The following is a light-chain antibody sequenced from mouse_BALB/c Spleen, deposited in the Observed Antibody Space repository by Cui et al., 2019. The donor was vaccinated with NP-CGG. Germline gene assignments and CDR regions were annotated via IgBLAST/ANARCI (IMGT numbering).Light chain of an antibody. CDR3: ALWYSNHWV. V-gene: IGLV1*01. CDR1: TGAVTTSNY. Sequence: QAVVTQESALTTSPGETVTLTCRSSTGAVTTSNYANWVQEKPDHLFTGLIGGTKNRAPGVPARFSGSLIGDKAALTITGAQTDDEAIYCCALWYSNHWVFGGGTKLTVL. J-gene: IGLJ1*01. CDR2: GTK.